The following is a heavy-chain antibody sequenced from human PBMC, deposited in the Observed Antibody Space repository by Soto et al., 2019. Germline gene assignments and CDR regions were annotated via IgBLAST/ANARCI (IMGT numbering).Heavy chain of an antibody. Sequence: EVQLVESGGGLVQPGGSLRLSCAASGFTVSSNYMSWVRQAPGKGLEWVSVIYSGGSTYYADSVKGRFTISRHNSKNTLYLQMNSLRAEDTAVYYCARVPGGYCSGGSCYSPLEVYLQHWGQGTLVTVSS. CDR1: GFTVSSNY. D-gene: IGHD2-15*01. V-gene: IGHV3-53*04. CDR3: ARVPGGYCSGGSCYSPLEVYLQH. CDR2: IYSGGST. J-gene: IGHJ1*01.